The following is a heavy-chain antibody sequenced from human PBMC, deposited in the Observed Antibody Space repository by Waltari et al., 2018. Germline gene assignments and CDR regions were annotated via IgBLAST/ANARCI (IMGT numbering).Heavy chain of an antibody. Sequence: QVQLQESGPGLVKPSQTLSLTCTVSGGSISSGGYYWSWIRQHPGKGLEWIGYIYYSGSTYYNPSLKSLVTIAVDTSKNQFSLKLSSVTAADTAVYYCARVNSGYDPLDFYYYMDVWGKGTTVTVSS. D-gene: IGHD5-12*01. J-gene: IGHJ6*03. CDR1: GGSISSGGYY. V-gene: IGHV4-31*01. CDR3: ARVNSGYDPLDFYYYMDV. CDR2: IYYSGST.